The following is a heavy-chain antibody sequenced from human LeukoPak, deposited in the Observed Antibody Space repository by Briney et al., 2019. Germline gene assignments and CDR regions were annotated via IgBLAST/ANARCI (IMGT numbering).Heavy chain of an antibody. D-gene: IGHD6-19*01. CDR2: ISYDGSNK. Sequence: GRSLRLSCAASGFAFSNYAMHWVRQAPGKGLEWVAVISYDGSNKYYADSVKGRFTISRDNSKNTLDLQMNSLRAEDAAVYYCAKDRGWFFGAMDVWGQGTTVTVSS. J-gene: IGHJ6*02. CDR3: AKDRGWFFGAMDV. V-gene: IGHV3-30*04. CDR1: GFAFSNYA.